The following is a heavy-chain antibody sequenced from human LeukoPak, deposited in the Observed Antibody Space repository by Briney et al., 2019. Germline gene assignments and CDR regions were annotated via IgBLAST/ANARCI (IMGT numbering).Heavy chain of an antibody. CDR2: ISWNSGII. CDR1: GFTFDDYA. V-gene: IGHV3-9*01. CDR3: ARSVEDGDYLDY. D-gene: IGHD4-17*01. J-gene: IGHJ4*02. Sequence: PGRSLRLPCAASGFTFDDYAMHWVRQAPGKGLEWVSGISWNSGIIGYADSVKGRFTISRDNAKNSLYLQMNSLRAEDTAVYYCARSVEDGDYLDYWGQGTLVTVSS.